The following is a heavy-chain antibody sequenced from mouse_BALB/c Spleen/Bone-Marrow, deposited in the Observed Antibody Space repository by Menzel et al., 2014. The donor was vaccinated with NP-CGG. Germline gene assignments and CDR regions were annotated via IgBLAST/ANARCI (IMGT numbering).Heavy chain of an antibody. V-gene: IGHV2-9*02. CDR1: GFSLISYG. CDR2: IWAGGTT. Sequence: QVQLKESGPGLVAPSQSLSITCTVSGFSLISYGVHWVRQPPGRGLEWLGVIWAGGTTNYNSALMSRLSISKDNSKSQVSLKMNSLQTDDTAIYYCARDSDYGSTLFAYWGQGTLVTVSA. CDR3: ARDSDYGSTLFAY. D-gene: IGHD1-1*01. J-gene: IGHJ3*01.